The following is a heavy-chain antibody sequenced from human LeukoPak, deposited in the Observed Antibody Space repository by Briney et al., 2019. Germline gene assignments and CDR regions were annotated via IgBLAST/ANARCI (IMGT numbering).Heavy chain of an antibody. CDR2: SSSSGSTI. CDR3: ARRRDFIDY. Sequence: GGSLRLSCAASGFTLSDYYMSWIRQAPGKELEWVSYSSSSGSTIYYADSVKGRFAISRDNAKNSLYLQMSSLRAEDTAVYYCARRRDFIDYWGQGTLVTVSS. CDR1: GFTLSDYY. J-gene: IGHJ4*02. D-gene: IGHD3/OR15-3a*01. V-gene: IGHV3-11*01.